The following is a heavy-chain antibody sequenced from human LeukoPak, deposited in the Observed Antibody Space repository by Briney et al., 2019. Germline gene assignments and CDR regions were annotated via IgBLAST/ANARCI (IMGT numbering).Heavy chain of an antibody. V-gene: IGHV3-21*01. CDR2: ISSSSSYI. D-gene: IGHD6-13*01. Sequence: GGSLRLSCAASGFTFSSYSMNWVRQAPGKGLEWVSSISSSSSYIYYADSVKGRFTISRDNTKNSLYLQMNSLRAEDTAVYYCASGTYSSSWYNYWGQGTLVTVSS. CDR3: ASGTYSSSWYNY. CDR1: GFTFSSYS. J-gene: IGHJ4*02.